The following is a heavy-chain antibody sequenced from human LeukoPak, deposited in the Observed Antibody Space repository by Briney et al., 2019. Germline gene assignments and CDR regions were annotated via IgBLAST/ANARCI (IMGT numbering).Heavy chain of an antibody. CDR2: IYYSGST. CDR3: ARGGRFPCDY. J-gene: IGHJ4*02. Sequence: SETLSLTYTVSGGSISSYYWSWIRQPPGKGLEWIGYIYYSGSTNYNPSLKSRVTISVDTSKNQFSLKLSSVTAADTAVYYCARGGRFPCDYWGQGTLVTVSS. D-gene: IGHD2-21*01. V-gene: IGHV4-59*01. CDR1: GGSISSYY.